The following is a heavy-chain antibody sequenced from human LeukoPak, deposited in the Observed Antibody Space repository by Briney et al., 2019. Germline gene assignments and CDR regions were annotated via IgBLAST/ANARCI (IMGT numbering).Heavy chain of an antibody. J-gene: IGHJ3*02. CDR1: GASISGHY. D-gene: IGHD1-14*01. Sequence: KASETLSLTCTVSGASISGHYLTWIRQPPGKGLEWIGYISYIGSTNYNPSLKSRVTISVDTSKNQFSLKLRSVTAADTAVYYCARDQISINALDMWGQGTMVTVSS. CDR3: ARDQISINALDM. CDR2: ISYIGST. V-gene: IGHV4-59*11.